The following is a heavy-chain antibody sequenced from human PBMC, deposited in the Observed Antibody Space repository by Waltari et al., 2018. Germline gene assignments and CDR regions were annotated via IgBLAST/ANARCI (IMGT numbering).Heavy chain of an antibody. D-gene: IGHD3-3*01. CDR3: ARGHGYYDFWSGYYRGSSYVDY. CDR2: INHSGSI. Sequence: QVQLQQWGAGLLKPSETLSLTCAVYGGSFSGYYWSWIRQPPGKGLEWIGEINHSGSINYNPSLKIRVTISVDTSKNQFSLKLSSVTAADTAVYYCARGHGYYDFWSGYYRGSSYVDYWGQGTLVTVSS. V-gene: IGHV4-34*01. CDR1: GGSFSGYY. J-gene: IGHJ4*02.